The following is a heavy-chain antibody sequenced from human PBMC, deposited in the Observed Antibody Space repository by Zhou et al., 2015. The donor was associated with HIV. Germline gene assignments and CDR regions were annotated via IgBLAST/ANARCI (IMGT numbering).Heavy chain of an antibody. Sequence: QVQLVQSGAEVKKPGSSVKVSCKASGGTFSSYAISWVRQAPGQGLEWMGGIIPIFGTANYAQKFQGRVTITADESTSTAYMELSSLRSEDTAVYYCALWSGGSRAFDYYYYYMDVWGKGTTVTVSS. V-gene: IGHV1-69*01. D-gene: IGHD2-15*01. CDR2: IIPIFGTA. CDR3: ALWSGGSRAFDYYYYYMDV. CDR1: GGTFSSYA. J-gene: IGHJ6*03.